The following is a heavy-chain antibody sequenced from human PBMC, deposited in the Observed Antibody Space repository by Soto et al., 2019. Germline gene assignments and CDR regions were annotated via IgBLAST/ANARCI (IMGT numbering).Heavy chain of an antibody. J-gene: IGHJ6*02. CDR3: AKMDKRGYYYYGMDV. CDR1: GFTFNNYA. CDR2: VSGSGSST. V-gene: IGHV3-23*01. Sequence: EVQVLESGGGLVQPGASLRLSCAASGFTFNNYAMSWVRQAPGKGLEWVSAVSGSGSSTYYADSVKGQFTISRDNSKNTLYLQMNSLRAEDTAVYYCAKMDKRGYYYYGMDVWGQGTTVTVSS. D-gene: IGHD2-2*03.